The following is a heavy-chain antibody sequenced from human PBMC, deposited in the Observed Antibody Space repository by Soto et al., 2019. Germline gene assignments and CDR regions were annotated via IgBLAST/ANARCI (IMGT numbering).Heavy chain of an antibody. D-gene: IGHD6-13*01. CDR1: GFTVSSNY. V-gene: IGHV3-66*01. CDR3: ARDFRKSKQQLVRYYYYYMDV. CDR2: IYSGGST. Sequence: EVQLVESGGGLVQPGGSLRLSCAASGFTVSSNYMSWVRQAPGKGLEWVSGIYSGGSTYYADSVKGRFTISRDNSKNTLYLQMNSLRAEDTAVYYCARDFRKSKQQLVRYYYYYMDVWGKGTTVTVSS. J-gene: IGHJ6*03.